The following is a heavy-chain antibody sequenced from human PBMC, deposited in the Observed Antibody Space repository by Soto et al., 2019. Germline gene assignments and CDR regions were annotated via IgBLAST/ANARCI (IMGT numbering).Heavy chain of an antibody. CDR2: IYATGTT. CDR3: VGDRTKTLRDWFDP. J-gene: IGHJ5*02. Sequence: KPSETLSLTCTVSGASISGFYWSWIRKSAGKGLEWIGRIYATGTTDYNPSLKSRVMMSVDTSKKQFSLKLRSVTAADTAVYYCVGDRTKTLRDWFDPWGQGIPVTVSS. CDR1: GASISGFY. V-gene: IGHV4-4*07. D-gene: IGHD1-1*01.